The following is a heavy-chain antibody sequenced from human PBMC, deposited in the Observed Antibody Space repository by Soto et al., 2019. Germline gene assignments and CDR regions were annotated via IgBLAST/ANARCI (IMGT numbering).Heavy chain of an antibody. CDR3: TTDSRTTLPEIRFDY. CDR2: VKSKADGGSG. Sequence: GSLRLSCAASGFPFNNAWINCVRQVPGKGLEWVGRVKSKADGGSGDYAAPVKGRFVVSRDDSKDIVYLQMNSLKIEDTGVYYCTTDSRTTLPEIRFDYWGHGTQVTVPQ. J-gene: IGHJ4*01. D-gene: IGHD1-26*01. CDR1: GFPFNNAW. V-gene: IGHV3-15*07.